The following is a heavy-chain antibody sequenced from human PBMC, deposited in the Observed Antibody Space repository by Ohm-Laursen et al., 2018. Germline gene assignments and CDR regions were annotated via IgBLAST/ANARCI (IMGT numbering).Heavy chain of an antibody. CDR3: AKGVGYDSSGYVAFDI. CDR1: GFTLSNYG. Sequence: SLRLSCSASGFTLSNYGMSWVRQAPGKGLEWVSAISTGGFTTFYADSVKDRFTIARDNSDNMLYLQMDSLRAEDTARYYCAKGVGYDSSGYVAFDIWGQGTMVTVSS. CDR2: ISTGGFTT. V-gene: IGHV3-23*01. J-gene: IGHJ3*02. D-gene: IGHD3-22*01.